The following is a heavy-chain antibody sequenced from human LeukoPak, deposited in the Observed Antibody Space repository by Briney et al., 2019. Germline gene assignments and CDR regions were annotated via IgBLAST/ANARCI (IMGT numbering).Heavy chain of an antibody. D-gene: IGHD6-13*01. Sequence: GGSLRLSCAASGFIFSSYSMNWVRLAPGKGLEWVSSISSSSSYIYYADSVKGRFTISRDSAKNSLYLQMNSLRAEDTAVYYCARRGHAAVATQKDDALDIWGQGTMVTVSS. CDR2: ISSSSSYI. J-gene: IGHJ3*02. CDR1: GFIFSSYS. V-gene: IGHV3-21*01. CDR3: ARRGHAAVATQKDDALDI.